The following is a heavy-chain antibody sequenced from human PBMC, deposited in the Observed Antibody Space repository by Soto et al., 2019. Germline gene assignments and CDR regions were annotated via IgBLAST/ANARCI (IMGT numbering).Heavy chain of an antibody. D-gene: IGHD4-17*01. V-gene: IGHV1-69*13. CDR2: IIPIFGTA. CDR3: ARDSIRGFCGDPTDYYGMDV. J-gene: IGHJ6*02. Sequence: SVKVSCKASGGTFSSYAISWVRQAPGQGLEWMGGIIPIFGTANYAQKFQGRVTITADESTSTAYMELSSLRSEDTAVYYCARDSIRGFCGDPTDYYGMDVWGQGTTVTVSS. CDR1: GGTFSSYA.